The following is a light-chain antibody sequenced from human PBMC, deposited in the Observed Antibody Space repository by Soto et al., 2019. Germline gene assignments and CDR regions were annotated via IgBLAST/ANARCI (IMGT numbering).Light chain of an antibody. J-gene: IGKJ1*01. Sequence: RVMTQSPDTLSVSPGERATLSCRASQTVRFNLAWYQQKPGQAPRLLIYAASTRATGIPARFIGNGSGTEFTLTISSLQSDDFATYYCQQYSAYWTFGQGTKVDIK. CDR3: QQYSAYWT. CDR2: AAS. CDR1: QTVRFN. V-gene: IGKV3D-15*01.